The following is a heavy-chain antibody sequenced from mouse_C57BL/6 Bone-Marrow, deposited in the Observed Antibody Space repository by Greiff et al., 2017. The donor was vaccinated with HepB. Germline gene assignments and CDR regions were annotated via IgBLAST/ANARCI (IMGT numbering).Heavy chain of an antibody. D-gene: IGHD1-1*01. CDR3: ARGDDGCSYAWFAY. CDR2: IYPGSGST. J-gene: IGHJ3*01. CDR1: GYTFTSYW. Sequence: QVQLQQPGAELVKPGASVTMSCKASGYTFTSYWITWVKQRPVQGLEWIGDIYPGSGSTTYNEKFKGKAILTVDTSSSTAYMQLSSLTSEDSAVYYCARGDDGCSYAWFAYWGQGTLVTVSA. V-gene: IGHV1-55*01.